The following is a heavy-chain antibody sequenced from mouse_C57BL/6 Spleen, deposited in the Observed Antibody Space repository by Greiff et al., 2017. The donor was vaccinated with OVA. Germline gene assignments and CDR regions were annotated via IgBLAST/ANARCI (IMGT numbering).Heavy chain of an antibody. Sequence: VKVVESGAELVRPGASVKLSCKASGYTFTDYYINWVKQRPGQGLEWIARIYPGSGNTYYNEKFKGKATLTAEKSSSTAYMQLSSLTSEDSAVYFCARNWDPDYWGQGTTLTVSS. D-gene: IGHD4-1*01. J-gene: IGHJ2*01. CDR1: GYTFTDYY. CDR3: ARNWDPDY. CDR2: IYPGSGNT. V-gene: IGHV1-76*01.